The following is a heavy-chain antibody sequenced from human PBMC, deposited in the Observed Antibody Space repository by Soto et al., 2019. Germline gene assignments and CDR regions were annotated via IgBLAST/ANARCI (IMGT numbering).Heavy chain of an antibody. J-gene: IGHJ6*03. CDR1: GFTFSSYS. CDR3: ARTFGSAVTIFGVVILSGYMDV. CDR2: ISSSSSYI. Sequence: PGGSLRLSCAASGFTFSSYSMDWVRQAPGKGLEWVSSISSSSSYIYYADSVKGRFPISRDNAKNSLYLQMNSLRAEDTAVYYCARTFGSAVTIFGVVILSGYMDVWGKGTTVTVSS. V-gene: IGHV3-21*01. D-gene: IGHD3-3*01.